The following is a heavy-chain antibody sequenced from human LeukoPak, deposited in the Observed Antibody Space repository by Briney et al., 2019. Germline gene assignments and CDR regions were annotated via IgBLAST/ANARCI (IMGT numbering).Heavy chain of an antibody. CDR3: VRGRYCGGDCY. J-gene: IGHJ4*02. D-gene: IGHD2-21*02. Sequence: GGSLRLSCAASGFTFSSYWIHWVRQAPGKGLVWVSRIKSDGTSTIYADSVKGRFSISRDNANNTLYLQMNSLKAEDTAVYYCVRGRYCGGDCYWGQGTLVTVSS. CDR1: GFTFSSYW. CDR2: IKSDGTST. V-gene: IGHV3-74*01.